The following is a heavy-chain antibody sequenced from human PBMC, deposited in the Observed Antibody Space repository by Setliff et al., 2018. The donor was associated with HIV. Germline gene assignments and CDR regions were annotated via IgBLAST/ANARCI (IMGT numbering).Heavy chain of an antibody. D-gene: IGHD1-26*01. CDR2: ISSSGSYI. Sequence: LRLSCAASGFTFFDYALNWVRQAPGKGLEWVSSISSSGSYIYYADSVKGRFTTSRDNAKNSLFLQMNSLRAGDTAVYYCARRVGVRPPFYYYYMDVWGKGTTVTVSS. J-gene: IGHJ6*03. V-gene: IGHV3-21*01. CDR1: GFTFFDYA. CDR3: ARRVGVRPPFYYYYMDV.